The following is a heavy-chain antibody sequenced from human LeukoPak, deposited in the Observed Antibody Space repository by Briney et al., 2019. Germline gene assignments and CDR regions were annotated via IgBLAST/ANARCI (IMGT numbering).Heavy chain of an antibody. Sequence: TGGSLRLSCAASGFTFSSYSMNWVRQAPGKGLEWVSYISSSSSTIYYADFVKGRFTISRDNAKNSLYLQMNSLRAEDTAVYYCASNYYVVEDAFDIWGQGTMVTVSS. CDR1: GFTFSSYS. V-gene: IGHV3-48*04. CDR3: ASNYYVVEDAFDI. CDR2: ISSSSSTI. D-gene: IGHD3-10*02. J-gene: IGHJ3*02.